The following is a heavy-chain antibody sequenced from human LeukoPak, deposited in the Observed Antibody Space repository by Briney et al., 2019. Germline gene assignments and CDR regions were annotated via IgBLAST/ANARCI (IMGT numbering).Heavy chain of an antibody. CDR3: ATWRTAKTGFDY. Sequence: SETLSLTCTVSGVSISSNNYYWGWIRQPPGKGLEWIGSIYYSGSPYYNPSLKSRVTISVDTSKNQFSLRLRSVTAADTAVYYCATWRTAKTGFDYWGQGTLVTVSS. D-gene: IGHD1-1*01. CDR2: IYYSGSP. J-gene: IGHJ4*02. CDR1: GVSISSNNYY. V-gene: IGHV4-39*01.